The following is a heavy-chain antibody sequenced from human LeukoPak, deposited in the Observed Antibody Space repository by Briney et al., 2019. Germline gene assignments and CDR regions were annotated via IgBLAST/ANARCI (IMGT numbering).Heavy chain of an antibody. CDR2: IYYSGSS. Sequence: PSETLSLTCTVSGGSISSYYWSWIRQPPGKGLESIGYIYYSGSSNYNPSLKSRVTISVDTSKNQFSLKLSSVTAADTAVYYCARSKSYGDPYAFDIWGQGTMVTVSS. D-gene: IGHD4-17*01. J-gene: IGHJ3*02. V-gene: IGHV4-59*08. CDR3: ARSKSYGDPYAFDI. CDR1: GGSISSYY.